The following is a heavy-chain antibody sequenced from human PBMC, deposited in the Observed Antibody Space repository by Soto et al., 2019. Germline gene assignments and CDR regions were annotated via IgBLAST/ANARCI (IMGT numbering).Heavy chain of an antibody. CDR3: ARGTTPAGGYSYGFDY. D-gene: IGHD5-18*01. Sequence: GGSLRLSCAASGFTFSSYAMHWVRQAPGKGLEYVSAISSNGGSTYYANSVKGRFTISRDNSKNTLYLQMGSLRAEDMAVYYCARGTTPAGGYSYGFDYWGQGTLVTVSS. J-gene: IGHJ4*02. V-gene: IGHV3-64*01. CDR2: ISSNGGST. CDR1: GFTFSSYA.